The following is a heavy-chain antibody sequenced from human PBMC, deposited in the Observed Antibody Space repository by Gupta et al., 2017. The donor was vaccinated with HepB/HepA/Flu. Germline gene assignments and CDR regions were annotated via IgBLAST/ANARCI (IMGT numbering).Heavy chain of an antibody. CDR2: IYYSGST. CDR1: GGSVSSGNYY. J-gene: IGHJ6*03. CDR3: ARYYYYYYYMDV. Sequence: QVQLQESGPGLVKPSETLSLTCTVSGGSVSSGNYYWSWIRQPPGKGLEWIGYIYYSGSTNYNPSLKSRVTISVDTSKNQFSLKLSSVTAADKAVYYCARYYYYYYYMDVWGKGTTVTVSS. V-gene: IGHV4-61*01.